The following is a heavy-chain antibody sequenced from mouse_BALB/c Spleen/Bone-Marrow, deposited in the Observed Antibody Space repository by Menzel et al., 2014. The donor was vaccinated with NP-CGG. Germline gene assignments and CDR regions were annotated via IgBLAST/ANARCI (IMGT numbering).Heavy chain of an antibody. Sequence: EVMLVESGGGLVQPGGSLRLSCTPSGFTFXDYYMSWVRQPPGKALEWLGFIRNKANGYTTEYSASVKGRFTISRDSSQSILYLQMNTLRAEDSATYYCARTTGTPYLDYWGQGTTLTVSS. CDR3: ARTTGTPYLDY. V-gene: IGHV7-3*02. CDR1: GFTFXDYY. J-gene: IGHJ2*01. CDR2: IRNKANGYTT. D-gene: IGHD4-1*02.